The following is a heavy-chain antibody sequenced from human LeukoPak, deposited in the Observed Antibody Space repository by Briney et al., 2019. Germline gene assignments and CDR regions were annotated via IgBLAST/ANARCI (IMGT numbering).Heavy chain of an antibody. CDR1: GGTFSSYA. Sequence: SVTVSCKASGGTFSSYAISWVRQAPGQGLEWMGGIIPIFGTANYAQKFQGRVTITADKSTSTAYMELSSLRSEDTAVYYCARSGRSSLEVAFDIWGQGTMVTVSS. CDR2: IIPIFGTA. J-gene: IGHJ3*02. D-gene: IGHD3-10*01. CDR3: ARSGRSSLEVAFDI. V-gene: IGHV1-69*06.